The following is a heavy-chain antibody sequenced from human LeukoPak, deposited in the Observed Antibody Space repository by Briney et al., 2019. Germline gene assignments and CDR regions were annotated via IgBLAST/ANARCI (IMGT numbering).Heavy chain of an antibody. J-gene: IGHJ4*02. D-gene: IGHD6-13*01. CDR3: TTDIYYQQLVPFDY. V-gene: IGHV3-15*01. CDR2: IKSKTDGGTT. Sequence: GGSLRLSCAASGFTFSSYAMSWVRQAPGKGLEWVGRIKSKTDGGTTDYAAPVKGRFTISRDDSKNTLYLQMNSLKTEDTAVYYCTTDIYYQQLVPFDYWGQGTLVTVSS. CDR1: GFTFSSYA.